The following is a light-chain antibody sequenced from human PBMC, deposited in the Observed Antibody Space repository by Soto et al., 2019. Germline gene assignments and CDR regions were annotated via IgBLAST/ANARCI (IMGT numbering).Light chain of an antibody. CDR1: NFGSKY. J-gene: IGLJ3*02. V-gene: IGLV3-21*04. CDR3: QVWDSSDDHRV. CDR2: NDS. Sequence: SYELTQPPSVSVAPGKTASITCGGDNFGSKYVHWYQQKPGQAPVLVIYNDSDRPSGIPERFSASNSGNTATLTISRVEAGDEADYFCQVWDSSDDHRVFGGGTKLTVL.